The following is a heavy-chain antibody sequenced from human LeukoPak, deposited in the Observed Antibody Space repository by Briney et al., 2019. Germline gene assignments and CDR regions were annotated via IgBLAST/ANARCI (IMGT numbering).Heavy chain of an antibody. D-gene: IGHD3-3*01. CDR3: AREGPSFWSGPDYGMDV. CDR2: IYYSGST. V-gene: IGHV4-31*03. CDR1: GGSISTGGYY. Sequence: SETLSLTCTVSGGSISTGGYYWSWIRQHPGKGLEWIGNIYYSGSTYYSPSLKSRVTISVDTSKNQFSLKLSSVTAADTAVYYCAREGPSFWSGPDYGMDVWGQGTTVTVSS. J-gene: IGHJ6*02.